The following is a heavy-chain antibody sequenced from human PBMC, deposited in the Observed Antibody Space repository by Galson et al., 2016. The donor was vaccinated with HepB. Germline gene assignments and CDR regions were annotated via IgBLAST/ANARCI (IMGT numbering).Heavy chain of an antibody. CDR2: TSGYNGNT. CDR1: GYTLTSYG. J-gene: IGHJ4*02. D-gene: IGHD6-19*01. V-gene: IGHV1-18*04. CDR3: AVMAVAGYDY. Sequence: SVKVSCKASGYTLTSYGINWVRQAPGEGLEWMGWTSGYNGNTNYAQKLQGRVTMTTDTSTNTDNMELRSLRYADTAVYYCAVMAVAGYDYWGQGTLVTVTS.